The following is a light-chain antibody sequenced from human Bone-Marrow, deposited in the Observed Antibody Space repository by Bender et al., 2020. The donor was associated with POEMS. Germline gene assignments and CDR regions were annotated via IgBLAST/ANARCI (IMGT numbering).Light chain of an antibody. V-gene: IGLV2-23*02. CDR1: SSDIGSHDS. Sequence: QSALTQPASVSGSPGQSITISCSGTSSDIGSHDSVAWYQQYPGEVPRLMISEVTKRPSGVSNRFSGSKSGNTASLTISGLQAEDEADYFCCAFAGTLVFGGGTKLTVL. CDR3: CAFAGTLV. J-gene: IGLJ3*02. CDR2: EVT.